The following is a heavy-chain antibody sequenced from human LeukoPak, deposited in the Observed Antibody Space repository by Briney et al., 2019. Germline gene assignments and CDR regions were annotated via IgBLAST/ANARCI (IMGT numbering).Heavy chain of an antibody. Sequence: SEALSLTCAVYGGSFSGYYWSWIRQPPGKGLEWIGEINHSGSTNYNPSLKSRVTISVDTSKNQFSLKLSSVTAADTAVYYCARRSPSSDIVVVPAAIRSTNWFDPWGQGTLVTVSS. J-gene: IGHJ5*02. CDR1: GGSFSGYY. CDR3: ARRSPSSDIVVVPAAIRSTNWFDP. CDR2: INHSGST. D-gene: IGHD2-2*02. V-gene: IGHV4-34*01.